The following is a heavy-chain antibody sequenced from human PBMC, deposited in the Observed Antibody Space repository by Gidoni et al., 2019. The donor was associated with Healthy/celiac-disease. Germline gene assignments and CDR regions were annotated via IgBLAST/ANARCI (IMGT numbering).Heavy chain of an antibody. CDR1: GGSFSGYY. D-gene: IGHD5-12*01. J-gene: IGHJ4*02. Sequence: QVQLQQWGAGLLKPSEPLSLTCAVYGGSFSGYYWSWIRQPPGKGLEWIGEINHSGSTNYNPSLKSRVTISVDTSKNQFSLKLSSVTAADTAVYYCARVRDGYNLYYFDYWGQGTLVTVSS. CDR3: ARVRDGYNLYYFDY. CDR2: INHSGST. V-gene: IGHV4-34*01.